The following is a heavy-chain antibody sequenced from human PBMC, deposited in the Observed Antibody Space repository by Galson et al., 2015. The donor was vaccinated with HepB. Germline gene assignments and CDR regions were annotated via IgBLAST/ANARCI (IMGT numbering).Heavy chain of an antibody. Sequence: SVKVSCKASGYTFTSYYMHWVRQAPGQGLEWMGIINPSGGSTSYAQKFQGRVTMTRDTSTSTVYMELSSLRSEDTAVYYCARDRTNRDSSGYYLFDYWGQGTLVTVSS. D-gene: IGHD3-22*01. CDR1: GYTFTSYY. V-gene: IGHV1-46*03. CDR3: ARDRTNRDSSGYYLFDY. CDR2: INPSGGST. J-gene: IGHJ4*02.